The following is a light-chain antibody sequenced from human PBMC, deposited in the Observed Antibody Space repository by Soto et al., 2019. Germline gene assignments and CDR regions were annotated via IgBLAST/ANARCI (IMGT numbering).Light chain of an antibody. CDR1: SSNIGNST. Sequence: QSVLTQAPSASGTPGQRVTISCSGSSSNIGNSTVNWYQQFPGTAPKLLIYANNRRPSGVPDRFSGSKSGTSASLAISGLQSEDDADYHCAAWDDSLNGYVFGAGTKLTVL. J-gene: IGLJ1*01. CDR3: AAWDDSLNGYV. CDR2: ANN. V-gene: IGLV1-44*01.